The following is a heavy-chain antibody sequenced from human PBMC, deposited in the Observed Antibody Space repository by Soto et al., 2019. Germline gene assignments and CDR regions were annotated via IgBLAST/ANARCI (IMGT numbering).Heavy chain of an antibody. V-gene: IGHV3-7*01. CDR3: ARDTFVFMAYNYYYGKDV. J-gene: IGHJ6*02. CDR1: GFTFSSYW. Sequence: EVQLVESGGGLVQPGGSLRLSCAASGFTFSSYWMNWVRQAPGKGLEWVANIKQAGSEKYYVDSVKGRFTISRDNAKNSLYLQMNSLRAEDTAVYYCARDTFVFMAYNYYYGKDVWGQGTTVTVSS. CDR2: IKQAGSEK. D-gene: IGHD3-16*01.